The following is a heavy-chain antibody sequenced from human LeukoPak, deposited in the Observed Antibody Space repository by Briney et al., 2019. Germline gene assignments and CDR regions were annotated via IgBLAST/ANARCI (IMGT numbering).Heavy chain of an antibody. Sequence: LSGGSLRLSCAASGFIVSSKYMNWVRQAPGKGLEWVSIIYNIDTTYYADSVKGRFTISRDDSKNTLHLQMNSLRAEDTAVYYCARGLSGNYYDVFDIWGQGTVVAVSS. CDR3: ARGLSGNYYDVFDI. J-gene: IGHJ3*02. D-gene: IGHD1-26*01. CDR1: GFIVSSKY. V-gene: IGHV3-53*01. CDR2: IYNIDTT.